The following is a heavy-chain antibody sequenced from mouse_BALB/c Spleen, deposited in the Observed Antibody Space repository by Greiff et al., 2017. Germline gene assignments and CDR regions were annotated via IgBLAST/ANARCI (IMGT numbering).Heavy chain of an antibody. V-gene: IGHV5-9*03. CDR2: ISSGGGNT. CDR1: GFTFSSYT. Sequence: EVQLQESGGGLVKPGGSLKLSCAASGFTFSSYTMSWVRQTPEKRLEWVATISSGGGNTYYPDSVKGRFTISRDNAKNNLYLQMSSLRSEDTALYYCARSYYGSSWFAYWGQGTLVTVSA. D-gene: IGHD1-1*01. J-gene: IGHJ3*01. CDR3: ARSYYGSSWFAY.